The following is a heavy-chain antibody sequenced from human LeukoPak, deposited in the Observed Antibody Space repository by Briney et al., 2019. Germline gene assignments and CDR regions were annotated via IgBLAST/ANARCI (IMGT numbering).Heavy chain of an antibody. D-gene: IGHD6-13*01. CDR2: IYYSGST. J-gene: IGHJ3*02. CDR1: GGSISSYY. CDR3: ARASWASDAFDI. V-gene: IGHV4-59*01. Sequence: SETLSLTCTVSGGSISSYYWSWIRQPPGKGLGWIGYIYYSGSTNYNPSLKSRVTISVDTSKNQFSLKLSSVTAADTAVYYCARASWASDAFDIWGQGTMVTVSS.